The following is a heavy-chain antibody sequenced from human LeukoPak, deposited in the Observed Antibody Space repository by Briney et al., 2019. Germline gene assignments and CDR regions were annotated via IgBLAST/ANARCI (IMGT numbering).Heavy chain of an antibody. CDR3: ARDPRLEGATGLGYFDY. Sequence: GGSLRLSCAASGFTFSSYAMSWVRQAPGKGLEWVSAISGSGGSTYYADSVKGRFTISRDNSKNTLYLQMNSLRAEDTAVYYCARDPRLEGATGLGYFDYWGQGTLVTVSS. CDR1: GFTFSSYA. D-gene: IGHD1-26*01. V-gene: IGHV3-23*01. J-gene: IGHJ4*02. CDR2: ISGSGGST.